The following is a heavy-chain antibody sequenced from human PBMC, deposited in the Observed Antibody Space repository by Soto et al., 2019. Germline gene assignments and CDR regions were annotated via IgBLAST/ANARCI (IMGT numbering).Heavy chain of an antibody. J-gene: IGHJ4*02. CDR3: ARVPNSGGNFDLEGY. CDR2: IIPILGIA. CDR1: GGTFSSYT. D-gene: IGHD2-21*02. V-gene: IGHV1-69*02. Sequence: QVQLVQSGAEVKKPGSSVKVSCKASGGTFSSYTISWVRQAPGQGLEWMGRIIPILGIANYAQKFQGRVTIXXDXSXXTAYMELSSLRSEDTAVYYCARVPNSGGNFDLEGYWGQGTLVTVSS.